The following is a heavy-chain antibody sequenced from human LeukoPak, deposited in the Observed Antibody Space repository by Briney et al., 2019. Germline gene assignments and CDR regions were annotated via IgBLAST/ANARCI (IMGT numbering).Heavy chain of an antibody. D-gene: IGHD2-2*01. J-gene: IGHJ4*02. CDR2: INPDTGGT. CDR1: GYTFTLYY. CDR3: ARGGEVCSSTSCYRGHEY. Sequence: ASVKVPCKASGYTFTLYYMHWVRQAPGQGLEWMGWINPDTGGTSYAQRLQGRVTMTRDTSISTAYMALIRVTSDDTAVYYCARGGEVCSSTSCYRGHEYWGQGALVTVSS. V-gene: IGHV1-2*02.